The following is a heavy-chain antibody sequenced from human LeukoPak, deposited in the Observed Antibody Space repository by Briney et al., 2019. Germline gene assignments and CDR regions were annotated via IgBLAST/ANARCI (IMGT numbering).Heavy chain of an antibody. D-gene: IGHD6-19*01. J-gene: IGHJ3*02. CDR1: GFTVSSNY. Sequence: AGSLRLSCAASGFTVSSNYTSWVRQAPGKGLEWLSVIYSGGSTYYADSVKGRFTISRDNSKNTLYLQMNSLRAKDTAVYYCARDLSSGWDAFDIWGQGTMVTVSS. CDR2: IYSGGST. CDR3: ARDLSSGWDAFDI. V-gene: IGHV3-53*01.